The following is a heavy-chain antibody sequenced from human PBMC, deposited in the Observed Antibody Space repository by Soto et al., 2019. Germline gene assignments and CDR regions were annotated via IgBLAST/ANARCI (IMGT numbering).Heavy chain of an antibody. CDR1: GFTFSSYS. V-gene: IGHV3-48*01. CDR2: ISSSSSTI. D-gene: IGHD2-8*01. Sequence: GGSLRLSCAASGFTFSSYSMNWVRQAPGKGLEWVSYISSSSSTIYYADSVKGRFTISRDNAKNSLYLQMNSLRAEETAVYYCARMVYYYYYYMDVWGKGTTVTVSS. CDR3: ARMVYYYYYYMDV. J-gene: IGHJ6*03.